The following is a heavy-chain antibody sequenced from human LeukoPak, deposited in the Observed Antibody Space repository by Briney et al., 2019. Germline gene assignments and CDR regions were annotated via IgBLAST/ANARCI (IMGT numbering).Heavy chain of an antibody. D-gene: IGHD6-19*01. J-gene: IGHJ3*02. Sequence: PSETLSLTCTLSGGSLSSGGYYWSWIRQHPRKGLEWIGYIYYSGSTYYNPYLKSRVTISVDTSKNQFSLKLSSVTATDTSVYYCAKAGYSSGGRDAFDIWGQGTMVTVSS. CDR2: IYYSGST. CDR3: AKAGYSSGGRDAFDI. CDR1: GGSLSSGGYY. V-gene: IGHV4-31*03.